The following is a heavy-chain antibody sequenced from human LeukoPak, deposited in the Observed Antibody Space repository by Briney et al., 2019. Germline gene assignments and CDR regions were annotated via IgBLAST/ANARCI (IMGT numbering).Heavy chain of an antibody. Sequence: ASVKVSCKASGYTFTSYYMHWVRQAPGQGLEWMGIINPSGGSTSHAQKFQGRVTMTRDMSTSTVYMELSSLRSEDTAVYYCATGIAAAGYYYYYMDVWGKGTTVTVSS. D-gene: IGHD6-13*01. V-gene: IGHV1-46*01. CDR1: GYTFTSYY. CDR2: INPSGGST. J-gene: IGHJ6*03. CDR3: ATGIAAAGYYYYYMDV.